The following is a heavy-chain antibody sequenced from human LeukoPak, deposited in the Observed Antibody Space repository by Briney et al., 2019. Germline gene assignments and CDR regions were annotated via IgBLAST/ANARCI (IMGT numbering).Heavy chain of an antibody. D-gene: IGHD1-26*01. J-gene: IGHJ4*02. V-gene: IGHV3-23*01. Sequence: QSGGSLRLSCAASGFTFSSYAMSWVRQAPAKGLEWVSAISGSGGSTYYADSVKGRFTISRDNAKNTLYLQMNSLRAEDAAVYYCAREKREGELLVLDNWGQGTVVTVSS. CDR1: GFTFSSYA. CDR2: ISGSGGST. CDR3: AREKREGELLVLDN.